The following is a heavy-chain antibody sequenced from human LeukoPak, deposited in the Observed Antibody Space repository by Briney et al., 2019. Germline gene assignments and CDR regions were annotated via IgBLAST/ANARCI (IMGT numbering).Heavy chain of an antibody. D-gene: IGHD6-13*01. CDR3: ARGSSSWPALNWFDP. J-gene: IGHJ5*02. CDR1: GFTFSSYA. Sequence: GGSLRLSCAASGFTFSSYAMSWVRQAPGKGLEWVSGISGSGGSTYYTDSVKGRFTISRDNSKNTLYLQMNSLRAEDTAIYYCARGSSSWPALNWFDPWGQGTLVTVSS. CDR2: ISGSGGST. V-gene: IGHV3-23*01.